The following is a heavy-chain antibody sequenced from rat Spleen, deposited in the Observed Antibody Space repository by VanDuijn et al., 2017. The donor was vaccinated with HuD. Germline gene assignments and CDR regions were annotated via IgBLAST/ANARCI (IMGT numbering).Heavy chain of an antibody. CDR1: GYSITSNY. CDR2: INSAGST. J-gene: IGHJ3*01. D-gene: IGHD1-5*01. Sequence: EVQLQESGPGLVKPSQSLSLTCSVTGYSITSNYWGWIRKFPGNKLEWMGYINSAGSTVYNPSLKSRISITRDTSKNQFFLQVNSVTAEDTATYYCARSEGVHYNLPFADWGQGTLVTVSS. V-gene: IGHV3-3*01. CDR3: ARSEGVHYNLPFAD.